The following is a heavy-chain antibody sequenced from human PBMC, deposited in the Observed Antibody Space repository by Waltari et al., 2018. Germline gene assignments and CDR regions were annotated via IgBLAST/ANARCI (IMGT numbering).Heavy chain of an antibody. D-gene: IGHD4-17*01. CDR1: GYTLTELS. V-gene: IGHV1-24*01. CDR2: FDPEDGET. J-gene: IGHJ5*02. CDR3: ATARDYGDYNWFDP. Sequence: QVQLVQSGADVKTPGASVKVSCKVSGYTLTELSMHWVRPAPGKGLEWMGGFDPEDGETIYAQKFQGRVTMTEDTSTDTAYMELSSLRSEDTAVYYCATARDYGDYNWFDPWGQGTLVTVSS.